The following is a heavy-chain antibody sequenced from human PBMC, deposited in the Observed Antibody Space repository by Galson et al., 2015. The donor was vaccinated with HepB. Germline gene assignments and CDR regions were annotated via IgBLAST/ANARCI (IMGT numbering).Heavy chain of an antibody. V-gene: IGHV3-21*01. CDR2: ISSSSSYI. J-gene: IGHJ3*02. CDR1: GFTFSSYS. Sequence: SLRLSCAASGFTFSSYSMNWVRQAPGKGLEWVSSISSSSSYIYYADSVKGRFTISRDNAKNSLYLQMNSLRAEDTAVYYCARDQRKGGYSYGYAFDIWGQGTMVTVSS. CDR3: ARDQRKGGYSYGYAFDI. D-gene: IGHD5-18*01.